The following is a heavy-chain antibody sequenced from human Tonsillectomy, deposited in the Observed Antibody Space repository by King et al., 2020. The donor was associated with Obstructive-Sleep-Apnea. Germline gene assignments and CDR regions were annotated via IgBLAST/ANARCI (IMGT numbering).Heavy chain of an antibody. D-gene: IGHD6-13*01. J-gene: IGHJ6*02. V-gene: IGHV3-30*04. CDR1: GFAFSYHA. CDR3: TREVAAAGQDYYYHGLNV. CDR2: ISYDGSSK. Sequence: VQLVESGGGVVQPGRSLRLSCAASGFAFSYHAIHWVRQAPGKGLEWVAFISYDGSSKYYADSLKGRITISRDNSKNTLYLQMNRLRPEDTAVYYCTREVAAAGQDYYYHGLNVGGQGTTVTVSS.